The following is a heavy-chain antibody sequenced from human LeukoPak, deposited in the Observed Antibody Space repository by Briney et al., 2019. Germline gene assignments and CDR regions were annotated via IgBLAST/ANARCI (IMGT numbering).Heavy chain of an antibody. D-gene: IGHD3-9*01. J-gene: IGHJ5*01. CDR1: GFTFSSYA. Sequence: QPGGSLRLSCAASGFTFSSYAMTWLRQAPGQGLEWVSTITSGSGGTYYADSVKGRFTISRDNSKNTVNLQMNSLRVEDTAVYYCAKGLEVRFDITGFYSNWFDSWGQGTRVTVSS. CDR2: ITSGSGGT. V-gene: IGHV3-23*01. CDR3: AKGLEVRFDITGFYSNWFDS.